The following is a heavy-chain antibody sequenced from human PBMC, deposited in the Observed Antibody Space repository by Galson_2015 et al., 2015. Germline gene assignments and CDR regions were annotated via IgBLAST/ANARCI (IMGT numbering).Heavy chain of an antibody. CDR2: ISGRVGGT. CDR3: AKGGIYGDYGWGDL. J-gene: IGHJ5*02. D-gene: IGHD4-17*01. V-gene: IGHV3-23*01. CDR1: GFTFSSYA. Sequence: SLRLSCAASGFTFSSYAMSWVRQAPGKGLEWVSVISGRVGGTYYADSVKGRFTISRDNSKNTLHLQMNSLRAEDTAVYYCAKGGIYGDYGWGDLWGQGTVVTVSS.